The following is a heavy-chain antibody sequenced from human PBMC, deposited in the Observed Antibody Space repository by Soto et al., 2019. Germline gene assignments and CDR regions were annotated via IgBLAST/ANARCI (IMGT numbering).Heavy chain of an antibody. CDR3: ARDRNGDSSSRDRYFDY. CDR1: GYTFTSYG. Sequence: QVQLVQSGAEMKKPGASVKVSCKASGYTFTSYGISWVRQAPGQGLEWMGWISAYNGNTNYAQKLQGRVTMTTDTSTSTAYMELRSLRSDDTAVYYCARDRNGDSSSRDRYFDYWGQGTLVTVSS. D-gene: IGHD6-6*01. CDR2: ISAYNGNT. V-gene: IGHV1-18*01. J-gene: IGHJ4*02.